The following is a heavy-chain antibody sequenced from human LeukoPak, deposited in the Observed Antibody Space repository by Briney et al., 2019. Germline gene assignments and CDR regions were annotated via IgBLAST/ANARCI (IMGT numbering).Heavy chain of an antibody. CDR2: INPIFGTA. V-gene: IGHV1-69*13. CDR1: GGTFSSYA. Sequence: SVKVSCKASGGTFSSYAISWVRQAPGQGLEWMGGINPIFGTANYVQKFQGRVTITADESTSTAYMELSSLRSEDTAVYYCARESDIAARRGVGYYYYGMDVWGQGTTVTVSS. D-gene: IGHD6-6*01. CDR3: ARESDIAARRGVGYYYYGMDV. J-gene: IGHJ6*02.